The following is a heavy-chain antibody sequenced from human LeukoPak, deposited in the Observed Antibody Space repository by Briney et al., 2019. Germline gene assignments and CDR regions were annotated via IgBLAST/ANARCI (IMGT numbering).Heavy chain of an antibody. CDR1: GFTFSSYA. CDR2: ISYDGSNK. V-gene: IGHV3-30-3*01. Sequence: GGSLRLSCVGSGFTFSSYAMHWVRQAPGKGLEWVAVISYDGSNKYYADSVKGRFTISRDNSKNTLYLQKNRLRAEDTTVYHCAREPRITMNTAAFDIWGQGTMVTVSS. D-gene: IGHD3-22*01. CDR3: AREPRITMNTAAFDI. J-gene: IGHJ3*02.